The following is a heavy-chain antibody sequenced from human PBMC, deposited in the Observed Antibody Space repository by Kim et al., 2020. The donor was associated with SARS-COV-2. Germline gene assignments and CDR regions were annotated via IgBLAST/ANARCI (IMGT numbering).Heavy chain of an antibody. CDR1: GGSIGSINNEL. D-gene: IGHD3-16*01. Sequence: SETLSLTCSVSGGSIGSINNELWSWIRQPPGKGLEWIGQIYYSGTTDFNPSLKTRVTISVDTAKSQFSLRLTSMTAADTAVYYCARVGYRYAYGGAFDIWGQGTMVTVSS. V-gene: IGHV4-61*01. CDR3: ARVGYRYAYGGAFDI. J-gene: IGHJ3*02. CDR2: IYYSGTT.